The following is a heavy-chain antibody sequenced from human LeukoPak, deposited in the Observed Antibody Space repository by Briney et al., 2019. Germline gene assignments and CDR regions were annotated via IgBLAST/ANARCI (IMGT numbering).Heavy chain of an antibody. Sequence: PGGSLRLSCAASGFTFSKYLIHWVRQAPGEGLVWVSRISTDGSTTTYADSVKGRFTISRDNSKNTVFLQMNSLTAGDTAVYYCVRSDFYDGSGYYYVYWGQGTLVTVSS. D-gene: IGHD3-22*01. J-gene: IGHJ4*02. CDR2: ISTDGSTT. CDR1: GFTFSKYL. CDR3: VRSDFYDGSGYYYVY. V-gene: IGHV3-74*01.